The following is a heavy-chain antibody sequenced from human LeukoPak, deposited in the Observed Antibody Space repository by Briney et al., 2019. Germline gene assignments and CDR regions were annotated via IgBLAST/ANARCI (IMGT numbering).Heavy chain of an antibody. Sequence: GGSLRLSCAASEFTLSASWMHWVRQAPGKGLVWVSRINSDGSSTNYADSVKGRFTISRDNSKNTLYLQVNSLRADDTAVYYCARGLYTSSSSFDWGQGTLVTVSS. CDR3: ARGLYTSSSSFD. CDR2: INSDGSST. V-gene: IGHV3-74*01. D-gene: IGHD6-6*01. CDR1: EFTLSASW. J-gene: IGHJ4*02.